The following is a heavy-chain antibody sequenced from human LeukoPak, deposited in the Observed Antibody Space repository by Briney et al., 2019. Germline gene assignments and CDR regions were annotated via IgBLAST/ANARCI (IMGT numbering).Heavy chain of an antibody. Sequence: SETLSLTCTVSGGSISSYYWSWIRQPAGKGLEWIGRIYTSGSTNHNPSLKSRVTMSVDTSKNQFSLKLSSVTAADTAVYYCARGGYDYIWGSYRKDAFDIWGQGTMVTVSS. D-gene: IGHD3-16*02. CDR2: IYTSGST. CDR1: GGSISSYY. J-gene: IGHJ3*02. CDR3: ARGGYDYIWGSYRKDAFDI. V-gene: IGHV4-4*07.